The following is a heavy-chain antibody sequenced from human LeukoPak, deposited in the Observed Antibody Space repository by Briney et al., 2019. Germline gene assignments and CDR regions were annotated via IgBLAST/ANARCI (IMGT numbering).Heavy chain of an antibody. D-gene: IGHD6-13*01. V-gene: IGHV3-7*01. J-gene: IGHJ4*02. CDR1: GFAFSTFW. CDR3: ARDRSSGY. Sequence: HPGGSLRLSCAASGFAFSTFWMSWVRQAPGKGLEWVANINQDGSEKYYVDSVKGRFTISRDNAKNSLYLQMNSLRAEDTAVYYCARDRSSGYWGQGTLVTVSS. CDR2: INQDGSEK.